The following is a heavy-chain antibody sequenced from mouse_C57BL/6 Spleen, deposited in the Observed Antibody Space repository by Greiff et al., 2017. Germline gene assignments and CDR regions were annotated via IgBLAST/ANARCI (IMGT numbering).Heavy chain of an antibody. D-gene: IGHD1-1*01. CDR3: ARRATNAMDY. CDR2: ISSGSSTI. CDR1: GFTFSDYG. V-gene: IGHV5-17*01. J-gene: IGHJ4*01. Sequence: EVQVVESGGGLVKPGGSLKLSCAASGFTFSDYGMHWVRQAPEKGLEWVAYISSGSSTIYYADTVKGRFTITRDNAKNTLFLQMTSLRSEDTAMYYCARRATNAMDYWGQGTSVTVSS.